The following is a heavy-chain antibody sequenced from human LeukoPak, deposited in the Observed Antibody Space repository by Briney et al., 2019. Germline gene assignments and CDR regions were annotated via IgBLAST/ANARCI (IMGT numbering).Heavy chain of an antibody. Sequence: GESLKISCKGSGYSFTSYWIGWVRQMPGKGLEWMGNIYPGDSDTRYSPSFQGQVTISADKSISTAYLQWSSLKASDTAMYYCARPRIVGATDDAFDIWGQGTMVTVSS. D-gene: IGHD1-26*01. V-gene: IGHV5-51*01. CDR1: GYSFTSYW. J-gene: IGHJ3*02. CDR2: IYPGDSDT. CDR3: ARPRIVGATDDAFDI.